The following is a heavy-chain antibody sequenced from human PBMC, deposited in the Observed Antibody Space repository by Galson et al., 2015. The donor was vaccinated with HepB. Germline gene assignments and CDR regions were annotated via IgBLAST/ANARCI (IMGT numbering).Heavy chain of an antibody. V-gene: IGHV2-5*02. CDR3: VHIEKYHFYDSSGFQSGVYFDY. CDR1: GFSLSTSGVG. D-gene: IGHD3-22*01. Sequence: PALVKPTQTLTLTCTFSGFSLSTSGVGVGWIRQPPGKALECLALIYWDDDKRYSPSLKSRLTITKDTSKNQVVLSLTNMDPVDTATYFCVHIEKYHFYDSSGFQSGVYFDYWGQGTLVTVSS. CDR2: IYWDDDK. J-gene: IGHJ4*02.